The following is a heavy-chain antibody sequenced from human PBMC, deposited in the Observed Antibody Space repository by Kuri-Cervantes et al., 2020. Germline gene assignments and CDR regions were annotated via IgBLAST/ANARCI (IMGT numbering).Heavy chain of an antibody. CDR1: GGSISSYY. Sequence: SETLSLTCTVSGGSISSYYWSWIRQPPGKGPEWIGYIYYSGSTNYNPSLKSRVTISVDTSKNQFSLKLSSVTAADTAVYYCARTSHYSSDYWGQGTLVTVSS. V-gene: IGHV4-59*01. CDR2: IYYSGST. CDR3: ARTSHYSSDY. J-gene: IGHJ4*02.